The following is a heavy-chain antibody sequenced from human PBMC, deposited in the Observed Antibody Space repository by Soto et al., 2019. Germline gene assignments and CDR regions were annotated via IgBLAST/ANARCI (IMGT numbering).Heavy chain of an antibody. CDR3: ARSYIVVPDSYGLDV. V-gene: IGHV3-74*01. CDR1: GFTFSSYW. J-gene: IGHJ6*02. D-gene: IGHD3-16*02. Sequence: GYLRLSCAASGFTFSSYWMHLVRQAPGKGLVWVSRINSNRSNICYADSVKGRFTVSRDNAKNTLYLQMNSLRAEDTAVYYCARSYIVVPDSYGLDVWGQGTLVTVSS. CDR2: INSNRSNI.